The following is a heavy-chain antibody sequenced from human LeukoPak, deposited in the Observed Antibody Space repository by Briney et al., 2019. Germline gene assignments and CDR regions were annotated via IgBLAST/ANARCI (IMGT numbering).Heavy chain of an antibody. CDR3: TKATYDRYAFDI. Sequence: GGSLRLSCAASGLTFNNAWMSWVRQAPGKGLEWVGFIRSKAYGGTTEYAASVKGRFTISRDDSKSIAYLQMNSLKTEDTAVYYCTKATYDRYAFDIWGQGTMVTVSS. CDR2: IRSKAYGGTT. V-gene: IGHV3-49*04. D-gene: IGHD3-3*01. CDR1: GLTFNNAW. J-gene: IGHJ3*02.